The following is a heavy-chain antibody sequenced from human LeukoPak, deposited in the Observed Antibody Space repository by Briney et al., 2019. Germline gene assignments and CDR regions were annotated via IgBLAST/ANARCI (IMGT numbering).Heavy chain of an antibody. CDR1: GFSFSSYG. CDR2: ISYDGKNI. CDR3: AGSSGWYLAY. J-gene: IGHJ4*02. Sequence: GGSLRLSCAASGFSFSSYGLHWVRQAPGKGLEWVSAISYDGKNIHYAGSVKGRFTISRDNSRNTVYLQMNSLRVEDTAVYYCAGSSGWYLAYWGQGTLVIGSS. V-gene: IGHV3-33*01. D-gene: IGHD6-19*01.